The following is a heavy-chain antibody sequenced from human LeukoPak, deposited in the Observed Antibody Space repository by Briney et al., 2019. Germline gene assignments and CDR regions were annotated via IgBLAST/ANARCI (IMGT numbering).Heavy chain of an antibody. CDR3: ARDGSGVWFDY. CDR2: INAYNGDT. J-gene: IGHJ4*02. D-gene: IGHD3-10*01. CDR1: NYTFTSYG. V-gene: IGHV1-18*01. Sequence: ASVKVSCKASNYTFTSYGISWVRQAPGQGLEWMAWINAYNGDTNYAQKLQGRVTLTTETSTSTAYMELRSLRSDDTAVYYCARDGSGVWFDYWGQGTLVTVSS.